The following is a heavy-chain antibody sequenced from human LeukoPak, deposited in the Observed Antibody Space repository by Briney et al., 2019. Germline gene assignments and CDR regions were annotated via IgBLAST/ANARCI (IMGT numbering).Heavy chain of an antibody. CDR2: ITSSGRST. V-gene: IGHV3-11*01. CDR1: GFSFSDHY. D-gene: IGHD2-21*01. Sequence: GGSLRDSCTASGFSFSDHYMTWMRHAPGKGLEWISYITSSGRSTDYTDSVKGRFIISRDNAMNSLFLQMSSLRVDDTAVYYCTRDPDYGDPDWGQGILVTVSS. CDR3: TRDPDYGDPD. J-gene: IGHJ4*02.